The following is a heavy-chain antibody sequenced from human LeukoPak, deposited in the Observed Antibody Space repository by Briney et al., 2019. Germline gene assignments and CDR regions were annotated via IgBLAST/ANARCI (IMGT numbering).Heavy chain of an antibody. Sequence: GESLKISCKGSGDSFNGYWIAWVRQMPGKGLECMGIIYPGDSDARYSPSFQGQVTISADKSISTAYLQWSSLKASDTAKYYCARSPMGWGYGMDVWGQGTTVTVSS. CDR2: IYPGDSDA. V-gene: IGHV5-51*01. CDR3: ARSPMGWGYGMDV. J-gene: IGHJ6*02. D-gene: IGHD3-10*01. CDR1: GDSFNGYW.